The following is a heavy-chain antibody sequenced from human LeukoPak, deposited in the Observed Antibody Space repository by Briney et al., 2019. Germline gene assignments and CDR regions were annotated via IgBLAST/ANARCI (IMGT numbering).Heavy chain of an antibody. J-gene: IGHJ4*02. V-gene: IGHV3-23*01. CDR1: GFTFSSYA. D-gene: IGHD6-13*01. CDR3: SKGRVAAAGTWHYFDY. Sequence: GGSLRLSCAASGFTFSSYAMTWVRQAPGKGLEWVSIISGTGSTTYYADSVKGRFTISRDNSKNTLFLQMNSLRAEDTAVYYCSKGRVAAAGTWHYFDYWGQGILVTVSS. CDR2: ISGTGSTT.